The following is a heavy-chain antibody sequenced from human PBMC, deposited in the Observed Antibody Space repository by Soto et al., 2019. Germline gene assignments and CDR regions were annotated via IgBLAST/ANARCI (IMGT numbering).Heavy chain of an antibody. CDR2: IHASGVTT. D-gene: IGHD4-17*01. Sequence: GGSLRLSCAASGFSLSSSGMNWVRQAPGKVLEWVSGIHASGVTTYYADSVKGRFTISRDKSKNTLFLQMTSLRSEDTAVYYCAKLRVETSTDSGFWGQGTLVTVSS. CDR1: GFSLSSSG. CDR3: AKLRVETSTDSGF. V-gene: IGHV3-23*01. J-gene: IGHJ4*02.